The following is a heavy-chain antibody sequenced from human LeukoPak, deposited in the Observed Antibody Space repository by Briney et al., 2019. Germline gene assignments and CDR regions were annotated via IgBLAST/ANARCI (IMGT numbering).Heavy chain of an antibody. V-gene: IGHV3-23*01. J-gene: IGHJ5*02. CDR3: AKSEAVAGTSSWFDP. CDR2: MSGVGGTT. Sequence: GGSLRLSSEASGFTFNNYAMSWVRQAPGKGLEWVSAMSGVGGTTYYAASVRGRFTISRDNSKNILSLQMNSLRAEDTAVYYCAKSEAVAGTSSWFDPWGQGTLVTVSS. D-gene: IGHD6-19*01. CDR1: GFTFNNYA.